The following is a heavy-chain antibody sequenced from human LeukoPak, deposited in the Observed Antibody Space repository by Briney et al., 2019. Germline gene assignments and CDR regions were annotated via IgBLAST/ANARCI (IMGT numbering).Heavy chain of an antibody. CDR2: ISAYNGNT. J-gene: IGHJ4*02. V-gene: IGHV1-18*01. CDR1: GYTFTIYG. CDR3: ARDRVYCRSTSCYTANSFDY. D-gene: IGHD2-2*02. Sequence: ASVKVSCKASGYTFTIYGISWVRQAPGQGLEWMGLISAYNGNTNYAQKLQGRVTMTTDTSTSTAYMELRSLRSDDTAVYYCARDRVYCRSTSCYTANSFDYWGQGTLVTVSS.